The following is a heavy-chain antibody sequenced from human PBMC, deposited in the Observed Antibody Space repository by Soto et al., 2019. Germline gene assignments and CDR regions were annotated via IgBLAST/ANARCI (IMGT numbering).Heavy chain of an antibody. CDR3: ASSYCYGSRSYNCAL. D-gene: IGHD3-10*01. Sequence: SETLSLTCAVSGGSLSRGGYSWSWIRQPPGKGLEWIGYMYHSGSTYYNPSLKSRVTISIDRSKNQFSLKLSSVTAADTALFYFASSYCYGSRSYNCALWGRGTLVPVSS. CDR2: MYHSGST. CDR1: GGSLSRGGYS. J-gene: IGHJ1*01. V-gene: IGHV4-30-2*01.